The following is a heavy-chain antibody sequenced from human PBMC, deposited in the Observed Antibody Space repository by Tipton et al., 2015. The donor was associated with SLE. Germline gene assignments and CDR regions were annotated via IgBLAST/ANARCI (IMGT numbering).Heavy chain of an antibody. CDR1: GDTVSSYT. CDR3: ALRSTSSQEDY. V-gene: IGHV1-69*09. CDR2: VVPLLDIA. D-gene: IGHD2-2*01. Sequence: QVQLVQSGPEVKKPGSSVRVSCKASGDTVSSYTVSWVRQAPGQGLEWMGRVVPLLDIADYAQNFLGRVTISADKSTSTAYMELASLTSEDTAFYYCALRSTSSQEDYWGQGTLITVSS. J-gene: IGHJ4*02.